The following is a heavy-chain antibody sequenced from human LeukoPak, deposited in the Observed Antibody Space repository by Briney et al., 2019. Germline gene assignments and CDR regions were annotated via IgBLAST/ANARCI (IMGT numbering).Heavy chain of an antibody. CDR3: ARYLVRGVIIAYFDY. V-gene: IGHV3-23*01. J-gene: IGHJ4*02. Sequence: QPGGSLRLSCAASGFTFSDYAMGWVRQAPGKGLEWVSGISGSGGSTDYADSVKGRITISRDNSKNTLYLQMNNLRAEDTAVYYCARYLVRGVIIAYFDYWGQGTLVTVSS. CDR2: ISGSGGST. CDR1: GFTFSDYA. D-gene: IGHD3-10*01.